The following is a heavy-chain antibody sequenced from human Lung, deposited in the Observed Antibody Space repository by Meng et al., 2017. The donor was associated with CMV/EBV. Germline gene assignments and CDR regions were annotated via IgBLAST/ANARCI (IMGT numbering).Heavy chain of an antibody. Sequence: ASXXVSXKASGYTFISYGISWVRQAPGQGLEWMGWISAYNGRTNYAQKFQGRVTMTEDTSTDTAYMELSSLRSDDTAVYYCAKVPRFYSYYGLDVWGQGTTVTVSS. CDR2: ISAYNGRT. CDR3: AKVPRFYSYYGLDV. J-gene: IGHJ6*02. V-gene: IGHV1-18*01. CDR1: GYTFISYG. D-gene: IGHD3-10*01.